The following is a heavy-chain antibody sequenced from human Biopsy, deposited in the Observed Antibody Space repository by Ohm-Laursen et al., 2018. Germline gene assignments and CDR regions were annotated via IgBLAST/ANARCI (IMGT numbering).Heavy chain of an antibody. Sequence: ASVKVSCKVSGYRFIDYYLHWVRQAPGQGLEWLGCINPNSGGTDYSQKFQGRVTVTRDTSVSTAYMELSRLKSDDTALYYCARGGASGYSENNFDPWGQGTLVTVSS. J-gene: IGHJ5*02. CDR2: INPNSGGT. CDR3: ARGGASGYSENNFDP. D-gene: IGHD6-25*01. CDR1: GYRFIDYY. V-gene: IGHV1-2*02.